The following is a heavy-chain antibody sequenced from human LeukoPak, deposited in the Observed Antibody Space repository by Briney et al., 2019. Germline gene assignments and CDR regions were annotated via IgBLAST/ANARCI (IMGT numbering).Heavy chain of an antibody. D-gene: IGHD4-17*01. CDR3: ARDSADMTTVIPDAFDI. J-gene: IGHJ3*02. Sequence: ASVKVSCKVSGYSLTELSIQWVRQAPGKGLEWMGGFDPADGETIYAQNFQGRVTTTEDTSVDTAYMQLRSLRSEDTAVYYCARDSADMTTVIPDAFDIWGQGTMVTVSS. V-gene: IGHV1-24*01. CDR1: GYSLTELS. CDR2: FDPADGET.